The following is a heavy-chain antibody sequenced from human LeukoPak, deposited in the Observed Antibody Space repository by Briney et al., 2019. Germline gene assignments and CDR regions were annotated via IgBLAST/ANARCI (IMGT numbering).Heavy chain of an antibody. CDR2: IYSGGST. Sequence: GGSLRLSCAASGFTFSSYEMNWVRQAPGKGLEWVSVIYSGGSTYYADSVKGRFTISRDNSKNTLYLQMNSLRAEDTAVYYCSRVEDIVATLDYWGQGTLVTVSS. D-gene: IGHD5-12*01. CDR1: GFTFSSYE. V-gene: IGHV3-66*02. J-gene: IGHJ4*02. CDR3: SRVEDIVATLDY.